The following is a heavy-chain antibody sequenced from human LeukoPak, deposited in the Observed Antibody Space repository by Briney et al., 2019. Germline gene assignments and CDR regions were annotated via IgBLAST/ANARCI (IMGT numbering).Heavy chain of an antibody. CDR3: AINPGDYDDFDY. D-gene: IGHD4-17*01. Sequence: GGSLRLSCAASGFTFSSYAMTWVRQAPGKGLEWASAISGPGGAPFYADSVKGRFTISRDNSNNMLYLQMNSLRADDTALYYCAINPGDYDDFDYWGQGTLVTVSS. CDR2: ISGPGGAP. J-gene: IGHJ4*02. V-gene: IGHV3-23*01. CDR1: GFTFSSYA.